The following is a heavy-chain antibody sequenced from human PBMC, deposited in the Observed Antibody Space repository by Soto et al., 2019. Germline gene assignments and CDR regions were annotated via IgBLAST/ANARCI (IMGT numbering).Heavy chain of an antibody. CDR2: ISGSGGST. CDR3: AKDGPPGDQYSSSWYVGYYSYGMDV. V-gene: IGHV3-23*01. D-gene: IGHD6-13*01. Sequence: EVQLLESGGGLVQPGGSLRLSCAASGFTFSSYAMRWVRQAPGKGLEWVSAISGSGGSTYYADSVKGRFTISRDNSKNTLYLQMNSLRAEDTAVYYCAKDGPPGDQYSSSWYVGYYSYGMDVWGQGTTVTVSS. CDR1: GFTFSSYA. J-gene: IGHJ6*02.